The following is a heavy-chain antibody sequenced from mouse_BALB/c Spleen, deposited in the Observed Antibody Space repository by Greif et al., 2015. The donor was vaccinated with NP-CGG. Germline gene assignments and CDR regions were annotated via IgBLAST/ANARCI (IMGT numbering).Heavy chain of an antibody. CDR3: ARSGATVVEEAMDY. CDR1: GYTFTSYY. D-gene: IGHD1-1*01. Sequence: VQLQQSGPELVKPGASVRISCKASGYTFTSYYIHWVKQRPGQGLEWIGWIYPGNVNTKYNEKFKGKATLTADKSSSTAYMQLSGLTSEDSAVYFCARSGATVVEEAMDYWGQGTSVTVSS. V-gene: IGHV1S56*01. J-gene: IGHJ4*01. CDR2: IYPGNVNT.